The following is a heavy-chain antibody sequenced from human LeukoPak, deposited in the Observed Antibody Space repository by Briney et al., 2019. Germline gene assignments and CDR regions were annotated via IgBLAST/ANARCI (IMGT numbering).Heavy chain of an antibody. CDR3: AREGRGAKRVRYYFDY. D-gene: IGHD3-10*01. Sequence: SETLSLTCTASGGSISSYYWSWIRQPAGKGLEWIGRIYTSGSTNYNPSLKSRVTMSVDTSKNQFSLKLSSVTAADTAVYYCAREGRGAKRVRYYFDYWGQGTLVTVSS. CDR2: IYTSGST. CDR1: GGSISSYY. J-gene: IGHJ4*02. V-gene: IGHV4-4*07.